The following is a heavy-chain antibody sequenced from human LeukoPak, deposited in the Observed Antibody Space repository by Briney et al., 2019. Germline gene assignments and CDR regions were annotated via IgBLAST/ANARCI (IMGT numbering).Heavy chain of an antibody. CDR3: ARDLRYFDSPRGYYGMDV. D-gene: IGHD3-9*01. CDR1: GGSISSYY. Sequence: NPSETLSLTCTVSGGSISSYYWSWIRQPPGKGLEWIGYIYYSGSTNYNPSLKSRVTISVDTSKNQFSLKLSSVTAADTAVYYCARDLRYFDSPRGYYGMDVWGQGTTVTVSS. J-gene: IGHJ6*02. V-gene: IGHV4-59*01. CDR2: IYYSGST.